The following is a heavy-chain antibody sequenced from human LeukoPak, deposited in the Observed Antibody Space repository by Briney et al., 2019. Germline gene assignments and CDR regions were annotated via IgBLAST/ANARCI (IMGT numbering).Heavy chain of an antibody. CDR3: ARGHSSSSGNAFDI. CDR2: IIPIFGTA. D-gene: IGHD6-6*01. V-gene: IGHV1-69*05. J-gene: IGHJ3*02. Sequence: SVKVSCKASGGTFSSYAISWVRQAPGQGLEWMGGIIPIFGTANYAQKFQGRVTITTDESTSTAYMELSSLRSEDTAVYYCARGHSSSSGNAFDIWGQGTMVTVSS. CDR1: GGTFSSYA.